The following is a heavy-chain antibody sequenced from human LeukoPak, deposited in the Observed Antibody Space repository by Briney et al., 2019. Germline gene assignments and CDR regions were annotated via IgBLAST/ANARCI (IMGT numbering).Heavy chain of an antibody. V-gene: IGHV5-51*01. J-gene: IGHJ4*02. CDR3: ARMEVGHYYDSSGKWGFDY. Sequence: GESLKISCKGSGYSFTSYWIGWVRQMPGKGLEWMGIIYPGDSDTRYSPSFQGQVTISADKSISTAYLQWSSLKASDTAMYYCARMEVGHYYDSSGKWGFDYWGQGTLVTVSS. CDR1: GYSFTSYW. CDR2: IYPGDSDT. D-gene: IGHD3-22*01.